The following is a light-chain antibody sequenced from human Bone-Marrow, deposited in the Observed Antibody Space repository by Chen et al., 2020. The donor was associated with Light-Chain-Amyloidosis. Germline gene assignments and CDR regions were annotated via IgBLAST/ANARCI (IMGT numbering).Light chain of an antibody. CDR2: DDS. CDR3: QVWDRGSDRPV. Sequence: SYVLTQPSSVSVAPGQTATIACGGNNIGSTSVHWYQQTPGQAPLLVVYDDSDRPSGIPERLSACNSGNGATMTISRDEAGDGADYYCQVWDRGSDRPVFGGGTKLTGL. CDR1: NIGSTS. V-gene: IGLV3-21*02. J-gene: IGLJ3*02.